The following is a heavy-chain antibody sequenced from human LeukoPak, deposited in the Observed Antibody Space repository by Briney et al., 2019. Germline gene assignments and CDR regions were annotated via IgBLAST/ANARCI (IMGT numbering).Heavy chain of an antibody. CDR3: ARDRAVSWFDS. CDR2: ISLDGSKK. D-gene: IGHD3-10*01. V-gene: IGHV3-33*05. CDR1: GLTFSSHG. Sequence: PRGSLRLSCAASGLTFSSHGFHWVRQAPGKGLEWVTFISLDGSKKSYADSVKGRFTFSRDDSKNTLYLEMNSLRAEDTAVYYCARDRAVSWFDSWGLGTLVTVSS. J-gene: IGHJ5*01.